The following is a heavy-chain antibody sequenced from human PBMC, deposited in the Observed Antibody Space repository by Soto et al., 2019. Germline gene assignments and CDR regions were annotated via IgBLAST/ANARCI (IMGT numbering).Heavy chain of an antibody. CDR2: ISGSGGSP. D-gene: IGHD6-13*01. J-gene: IGHJ4*02. V-gene: IGHV3-23*01. CDR1: GFTFSSYA. Sequence: EVQMLESGGGLVQPGGSLRLSCAASGFTFSSYAMAWVRQAPAKGPEWVSGISGSGGSPYYADSVKGRFTISRDNSKNTLYLQMNSLRAEDTAVYYCAKVTGSSWYPLDYWGQGTLVTVSS. CDR3: AKVTGSSWYPLDY.